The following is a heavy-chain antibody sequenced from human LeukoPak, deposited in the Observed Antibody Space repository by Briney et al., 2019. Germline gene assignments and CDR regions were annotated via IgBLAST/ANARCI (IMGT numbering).Heavy chain of an antibody. V-gene: IGHV1-46*01. D-gene: IGHD3-3*01. CDR1: GYTFTSYY. Sequence: ASVKVSCKASGYTFTSYYMHWVRQAPGQGLEWMGIITPSGCSKSYAQKFQGRVTMTRDTSTSTVYMKLSSLISEDTAVYYCARGLPGLGFLEWLTIDYWGQGTLVTVSS. J-gene: IGHJ4*02. CDR2: ITPSGCSK. CDR3: ARGLPGLGFLEWLTIDY.